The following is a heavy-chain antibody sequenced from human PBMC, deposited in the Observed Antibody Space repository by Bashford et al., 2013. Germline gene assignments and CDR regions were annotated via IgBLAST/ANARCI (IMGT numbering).Heavy chain of an antibody. CDR2: SLLWEH. CDR3: MRSAFSNYFDY. D-gene: IGHD2/OR15-2a*01. CDR1: GDSFSNTNHY. Sequence: ETLSLTCTVSGDSFSNTNHYWGWVRPSPHGKGAWSGLAASLLWEHLLQPSLRSRLTISKDTSKNQFSLTLRSGTAADTAVYYCMRSAFSNYFDYWGPGTLVTVSS. V-gene: IGHV4-39*01. J-gene: IGHJ4*02.